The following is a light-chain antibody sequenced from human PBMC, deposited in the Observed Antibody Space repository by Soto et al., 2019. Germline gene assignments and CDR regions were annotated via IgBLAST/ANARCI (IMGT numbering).Light chain of an antibody. CDR2: DAS. CDR3: QHYNSYPYV. Sequence: DIQMTQSPSTLSASVGDRVTITCRASQDINKWVAWYQHISGRAPRLLIYDASNLASGVPSRFSGRRSWSAFTLTISGLQTEDSATYYCQHYNSYPYVFGQGTKLEI. CDR1: QDINKW. V-gene: IGKV1-5*01. J-gene: IGKJ2*01.